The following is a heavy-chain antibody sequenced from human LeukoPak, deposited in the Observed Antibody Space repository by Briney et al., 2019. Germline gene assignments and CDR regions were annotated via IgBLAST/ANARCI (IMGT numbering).Heavy chain of an antibody. CDR1: GFTFSIND. CDR2: GSVSGGAT. V-gene: IGHV3-23*01. Sequence: GGSLRLSCAASGFTFSINDMSWVRQAPGRGLEWVSVGSVSGGATYYADSVKGRFTISRDNSKNTLYLQMNSLRAEDTAVYYCAKGGWLEYWGQGTLVTVSS. CDR3: AKGGWLEY. D-gene: IGHD6-19*01. J-gene: IGHJ4*02.